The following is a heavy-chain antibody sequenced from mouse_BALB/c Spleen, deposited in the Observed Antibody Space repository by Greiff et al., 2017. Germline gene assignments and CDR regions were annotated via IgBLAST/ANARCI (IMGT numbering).Heavy chain of an antibody. CDR3: AGGVDWYFDV. J-gene: IGHJ1*01. V-gene: IGHV14-3*02. CDR1: GFNIKDTY. D-gene: IGHD1-1*02. CDR2: IDPANGNT. Sequence: VQLQQSGAELVKPGASVKLSCTASGFNIKDTYMHWVKQRPEQGLEWIGRIDPANGNTKYDPKFQGKATITADTSSNTAYLQLSSLTSEDTAVYYCAGGVDWYFDVWGAGTTVTVSS.